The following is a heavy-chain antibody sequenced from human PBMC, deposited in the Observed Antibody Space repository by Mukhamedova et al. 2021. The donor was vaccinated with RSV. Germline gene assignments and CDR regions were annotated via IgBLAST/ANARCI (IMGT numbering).Heavy chain of an antibody. Sequence: SSSSTIYYADSVKGRFTISRDNAKNSLYLQMNSLRAEDTAVYYCASAPRRYSYGYFPFDYWGQGTLVTVPS. J-gene: IGHJ4*02. CDR3: ASAPRRYSYGYFPFDY. V-gene: IGHV3-48*01. D-gene: IGHD5-18*01. CDR2: SSSSTI.